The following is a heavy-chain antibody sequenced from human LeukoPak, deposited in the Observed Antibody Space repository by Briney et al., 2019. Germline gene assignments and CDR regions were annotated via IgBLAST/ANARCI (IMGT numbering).Heavy chain of an antibody. V-gene: IGHV3-30*18. J-gene: IGHJ4*02. Sequence: GGSLRLSCAASGFTFSSYGMHWVRQAPGKGLEWVAVISYDGSNKYYADSVKGRFTISRDNSKNTLYLQMNSLRAEDTAVYYCAKEGKYSSGHDYWGQGTLVTVSS. CDR1: GFTFSSYG. D-gene: IGHD6-19*01. CDR3: AKEGKYSSGHDY. CDR2: ISYDGSNK.